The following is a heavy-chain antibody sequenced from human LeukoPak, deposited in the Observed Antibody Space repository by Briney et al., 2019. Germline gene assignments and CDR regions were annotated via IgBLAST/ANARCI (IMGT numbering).Heavy chain of an antibody. CDR2: IYYSGST. CDR1: GGSISSYY. J-gene: IGHJ4*02. V-gene: IGHV4-59*01. CDR3: ARSRYSYGLSFDY. Sequence: SETLSLTCTVSGGSISSYYWSWIRQPPGKGLEWIGYIYYSGSTNYNPSLKSRVTISVDTSKNQFSLKLSSVTAADTAVYYCARSRYSYGLSFDYWGQGTLVTVSS. D-gene: IGHD5-18*01.